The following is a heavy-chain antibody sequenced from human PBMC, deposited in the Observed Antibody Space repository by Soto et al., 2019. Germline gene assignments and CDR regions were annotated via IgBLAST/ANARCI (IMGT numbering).Heavy chain of an antibody. CDR2: ITWNGGSL. CDR1: GFTFHDHA. V-gene: IGHV3-9*01. CDR3: TRGYCTVGSCAFDI. Sequence: EEQLVESGGALVQPGGSLRLSCVASGFTFHDHAMHWVRQVPGKGLEWVSFITWNGGSLAYEDSIKGRFTISRDNAKNSLYLQMNSLRAEDTAFYYCTRGYCTVGSCAFDIWGQGTVVTVSS. D-gene: IGHD2-8*02. J-gene: IGHJ3*02.